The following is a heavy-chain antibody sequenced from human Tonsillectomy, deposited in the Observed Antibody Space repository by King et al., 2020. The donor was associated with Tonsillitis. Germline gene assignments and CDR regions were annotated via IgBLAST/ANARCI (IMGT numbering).Heavy chain of an antibody. Sequence: QLVQSGAEVKKPGSSVKVSCKASGGTFTRYTISWVRQAPGQGLEWMGGIIPIFGTPDYAQKFQGRVTITADESTSTAYMELSSLRSEDSAVYYCARDVWGGCASRDCQGVYYYGMDVWGQGTTVTVSS. CDR3: ARDVWGGCASRDCQGVYYYGMDV. V-gene: IGHV1-69*01. J-gene: IGHJ6*02. CDR1: GGTFTRYT. D-gene: IGHD2-21*02. CDR2: IIPIFGTP.